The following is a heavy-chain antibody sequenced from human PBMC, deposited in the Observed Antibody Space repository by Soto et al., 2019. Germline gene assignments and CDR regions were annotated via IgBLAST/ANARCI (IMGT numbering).Heavy chain of an antibody. Sequence: EVQVLESGGGLVQPGGSLRLSCAASGFTFNVYAMSWVRHVPGKGLEWVSTISNNGNTHFAESVKVRFTISRDNSKNKVYLQMNGLRAEDTAVYYCAKLLGISGWSFDYWGQGTLVTVSS. V-gene: IGHV3-23*01. CDR2: ISNNGNT. CDR3: AKLLGISGWSFDY. CDR1: GFTFNVYA. J-gene: IGHJ4*02. D-gene: IGHD3-22*01.